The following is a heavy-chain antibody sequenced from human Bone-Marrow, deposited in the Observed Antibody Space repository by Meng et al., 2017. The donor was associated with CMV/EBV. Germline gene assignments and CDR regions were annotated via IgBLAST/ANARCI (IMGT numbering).Heavy chain of an antibody. Sequence: SETLSLTCTVSGGSISSYYWSWIRQPPGKGLEWIGYIYYSGSTNYNPSLKSRVTISVDTSKNQFSLKLSSVTAADTAVYYCARERITMIVPDHDAFDIWGQGTMVTVSS. J-gene: IGHJ3*02. V-gene: IGHV4-59*01. CDR2: IYYSGST. CDR3: ARERITMIVPDHDAFDI. CDR1: GGSISSYY. D-gene: IGHD3-22*01.